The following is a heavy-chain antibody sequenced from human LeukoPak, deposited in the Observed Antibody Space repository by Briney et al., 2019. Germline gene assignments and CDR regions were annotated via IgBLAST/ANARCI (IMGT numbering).Heavy chain of an antibody. J-gene: IGHJ4*02. D-gene: IGHD6-19*01. CDR1: GGSISSYY. V-gene: IGHV4-59*08. Sequence: SETLSLTCTVSGGSISSYYWSWIRQPPGKGLEWIGYIYYSGSTNYNPSLKSRVTISVDTSKNQFSLKLSSVTAADTAVYYCARQAAVAGNFDYWGQGTLVTVSS. CDR2: IYYSGST. CDR3: ARQAAVAGNFDY.